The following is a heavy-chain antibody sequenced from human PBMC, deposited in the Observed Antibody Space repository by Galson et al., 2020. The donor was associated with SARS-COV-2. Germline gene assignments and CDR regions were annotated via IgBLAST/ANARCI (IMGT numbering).Heavy chain of an antibody. J-gene: IGHJ4*02. V-gene: IGHV3-30*04. CDR2: ISSDGSNR. D-gene: IGHD1-26*01. Sequence: GGSLRLSCAASGFTFSNYVMHWVRQAPGKGPEWVAVISSDGSNRFYADSLKGRFTISRDNSKSTLYLQMNSLRAEDTAVYYCARGGEWELRYYFDYWGQGTLVTVSS. CDR3: ARGGEWELRYYFDY. CDR1: GFTFSNYV.